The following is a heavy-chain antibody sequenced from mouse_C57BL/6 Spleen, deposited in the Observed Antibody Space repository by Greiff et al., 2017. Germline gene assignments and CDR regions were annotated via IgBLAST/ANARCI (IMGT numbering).Heavy chain of an antibody. Sequence: QVQLQQPGAELVKPGASVKLSCKASGYTFTSYWMHWVKQRPGRGLEWIGGIDPNSGGTKYNEKFKSKATVTVDKPSSTADMHRSSLTSEDSADYYWARNYGNYQYYFDYWGQGTTLTVSS. D-gene: IGHD2-1*01. J-gene: IGHJ2*01. CDR2: IDPNSGGT. V-gene: IGHV1-72*01. CDR3: ARNYGNYQYYFDY. CDR1: GYTFTSYW.